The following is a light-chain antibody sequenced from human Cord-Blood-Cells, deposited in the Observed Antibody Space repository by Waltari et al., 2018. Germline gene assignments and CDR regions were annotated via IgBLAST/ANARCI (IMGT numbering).Light chain of an antibody. V-gene: IGLV2-11*01. CDR3: CSYAGSYTWV. CDR1: SSDVGGYNY. Sequence: QSALTQPRSVSGSPGQSVTISCTGTSSDVGGYNYVSWYQQHPGKAPKLMIYDVSNRPSGGPDRFSGSKSGKTASLTISGLQAEDEADYYCCSYAGSYTWVFGGGTKLTVL. J-gene: IGLJ3*02. CDR2: DVS.